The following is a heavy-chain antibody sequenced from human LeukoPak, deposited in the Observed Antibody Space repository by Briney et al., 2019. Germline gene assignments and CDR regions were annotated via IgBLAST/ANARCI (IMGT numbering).Heavy chain of an antibody. Sequence: GGSLRLSCAASGFTFSSYAMSWVRQAPGKGLEGVSAISGSGGSTYYADSVKGRFTISRDNSKNTLYLQMNSLRAEDTAVYYCASSFAGFLTGLIIHLGWFDPWGQGTLVTVSS. J-gene: IGHJ5*02. CDR2: ISGSGGST. D-gene: IGHD3-9*01. CDR3: ASSFAGFLTGLIIHLGWFDP. V-gene: IGHV3-23*01. CDR1: GFTFSSYA.